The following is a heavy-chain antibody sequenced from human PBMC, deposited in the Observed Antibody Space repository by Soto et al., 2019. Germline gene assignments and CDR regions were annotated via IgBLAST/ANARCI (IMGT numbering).Heavy chain of an antibody. CDR3: ARHSNRNYALYYFDY. CDR1: GGSVSSYY. Sequence: SETLSLTCTVSGGSVSSYYWSWIRQSPGKGLEWIGYIYYSGSTKYKPSLKSRVTISVDTSKNQFSLKVSSATAPDTSFFSFARHSNRNYALYYFDYWGLGALVTVSS. J-gene: IGHJ4*02. CDR2: IYYSGST. D-gene: IGHD4-4*01. V-gene: IGHV4-59*08.